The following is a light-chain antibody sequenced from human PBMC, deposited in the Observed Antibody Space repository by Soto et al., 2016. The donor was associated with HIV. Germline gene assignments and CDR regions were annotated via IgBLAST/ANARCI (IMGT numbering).Light chain of an antibody. CDR1: QSLVHSDGNIY. Sequence: DVVMTQSPLSLPVTLGQTASISCRSSQSLVHSDGNIYLNWFQQRPGQPPRRLLYKVSRRDSGVPDRFSGSGSGTDFTLKISRAEAEDVGLYYCMQGSHFPPWTFGQGTKVEIK. V-gene: IGKV2-30*02. CDR3: MQGSHFPPWT. J-gene: IGKJ1*01. CDR2: KVS.